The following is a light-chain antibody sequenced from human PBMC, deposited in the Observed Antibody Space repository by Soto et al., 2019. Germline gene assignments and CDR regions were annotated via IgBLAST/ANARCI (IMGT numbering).Light chain of an antibody. CDR1: QSVSSSY. J-gene: IGKJ5*01. CDR3: HQYGRSPRT. V-gene: IGKV3-20*01. CDR2: DVS. Sequence: EIVLTQSPGTLSLSPGERATLSCRASQSVSSSYLAWYQQKPGQAPRLLIYDVSNRATDIPARFSGSGSGTDFTLTISRLEPEDFAVYSCHQYGRSPRTCGQGTRLEI.